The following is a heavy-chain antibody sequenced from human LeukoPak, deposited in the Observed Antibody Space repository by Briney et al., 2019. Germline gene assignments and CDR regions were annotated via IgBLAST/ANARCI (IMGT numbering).Heavy chain of an antibody. V-gene: IGHV4-59*01. CDR3: ARAKLDSSGWYPGWFDP. CDR1: GGSINNYY. D-gene: IGHD6-19*01. J-gene: IGHJ5*02. CDR2: IYYIGST. Sequence: SETLSLTCTVSGGSINNYYWSWIRQPPGKGLEWIGYIYYIGSTNYNPSLKSRVTISVDTSKNQFSLNLSSVTAADTAVYYCARAKLDSSGWYPGWFDPWGQGTLVTVSS.